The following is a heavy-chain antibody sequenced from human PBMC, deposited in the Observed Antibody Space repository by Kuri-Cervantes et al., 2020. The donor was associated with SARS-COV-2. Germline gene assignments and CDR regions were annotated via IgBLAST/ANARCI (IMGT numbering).Heavy chain of an antibody. V-gene: IGHV4-38-2*01. CDR1: GYSISSGYY. J-gene: IGHJ4*02. Sequence: SETLSLTCAVSGYSISSGYYWGWIRQPPGKGLEWIGSIYHSGSTYYSPSLKSRVTISVDTSKNQFSLKLSSVTAADTAVYYCARGLRGLTHDYWGQGTLVTVSS. D-gene: IGHD4/OR15-4a*01. CDR3: ARGLRGLTHDY. CDR2: IYHSGST.